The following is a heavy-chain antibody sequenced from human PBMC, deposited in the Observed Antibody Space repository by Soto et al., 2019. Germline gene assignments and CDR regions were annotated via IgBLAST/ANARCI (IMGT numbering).Heavy chain of an antibody. CDR1: GGSISSGDYY. V-gene: IGHV4-30-4*01. CDR3: ARDALVITFGGVIATRPPYFDYGMDV. Sequence: QVQLQESGPGLVKPSQTLSLTCTVSGGSISSGDYYWSWIRQPPGKGLEWIGYIYYSGSTYYNPSLKSRVTISVDTSKNQFSLKLSSVTAADTAVYYCARDALVITFGGVIATRPPYFDYGMDVWGQGTTVTVSS. CDR2: IYYSGST. J-gene: IGHJ6*02. D-gene: IGHD3-16*02.